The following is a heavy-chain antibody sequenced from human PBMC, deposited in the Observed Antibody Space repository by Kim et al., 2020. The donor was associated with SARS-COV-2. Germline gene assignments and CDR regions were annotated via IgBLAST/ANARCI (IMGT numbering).Heavy chain of an antibody. CDR1: GDSVSSNSAA. Sequence: SQTLSLTCAISGDSVSSNSAAWNWIRQSPSRGLEWLGRTYYRSKWYNDYAVSVKSRITINPDTSKNQFSLQLNSVTPEDTAVYYCARWDSPRAPRIAAAGQNYYYGMDVWGQGTTVTVSS. J-gene: IGHJ6*02. CDR2: TYYRSKWYN. V-gene: IGHV6-1*01. D-gene: IGHD6-13*01. CDR3: ARWDSPRAPRIAAAGQNYYYGMDV.